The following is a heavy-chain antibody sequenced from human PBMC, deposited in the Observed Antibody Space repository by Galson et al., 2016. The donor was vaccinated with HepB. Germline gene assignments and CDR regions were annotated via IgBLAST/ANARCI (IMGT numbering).Heavy chain of an antibody. CDR2: ISYDGYNK. D-gene: IGHD6-13*01. CDR1: GFTFSSYA. J-gene: IGHJ6*02. CDR3: ARDLAAAAGTYGMDV. V-gene: IGHV3-30*09. Sequence: SLRLSCAASGFTFSSYAMHWVRQAPGKGLEWAAVISYDGYNKYNADSVKGRFVISRDNSKNMLFLQMNSLRVEDSGVYYCARDLAAAAGTYGMDVWGRGTTVTVSS.